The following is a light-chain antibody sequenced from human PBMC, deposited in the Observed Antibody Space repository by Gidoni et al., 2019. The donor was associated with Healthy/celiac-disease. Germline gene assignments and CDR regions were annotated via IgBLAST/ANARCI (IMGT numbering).Light chain of an antibody. CDR2: GAS. J-gene: IGKJ3*01. CDR3: QQYNNWPPLT. V-gene: IGKV3-15*01. CDR1: QSVSSN. Sequence: EIVMTQSPATLSVSPGERATLSCRASQSVSSNLAWYQQKPGQAPRRLIYGASTRATGIPARFSGSGSGTEFTLTISSLQSEDCAVYYCQQYNNWPPLTFXPXTKVDIK.